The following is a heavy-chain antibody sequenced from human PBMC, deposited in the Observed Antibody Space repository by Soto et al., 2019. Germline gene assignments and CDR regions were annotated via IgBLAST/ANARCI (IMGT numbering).Heavy chain of an antibody. D-gene: IGHD3-22*01. CDR3: ARDEAGTMIVTWGGFDI. V-gene: IGHV3-30-3*01. CDR1: GFTFSSYA. J-gene: IGHJ3*02. Sequence: QVQLVESGGGVVQPGRSLRLSCAASGFTFSSYAMHWVRQAPGKGLVWVAVISYDGSNKYYADSVKGRFTISRDNSKNSLYLQRNSLRDEDTAVYYCARDEAGTMIVTWGGFDIWGQGTMVTVSS. CDR2: ISYDGSNK.